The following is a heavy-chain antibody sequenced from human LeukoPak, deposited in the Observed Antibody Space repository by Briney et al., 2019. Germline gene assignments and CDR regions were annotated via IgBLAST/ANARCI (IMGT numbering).Heavy chain of an antibody. D-gene: IGHD3-22*01. CDR3: ARHVDYYDGLDV. CDR1: GGSFSGYY. Sequence: SETLSLTCAVYGGSFSGYYWSWIRQPPGKGLEWIGEINHSGSTNYNPSLKSRVTISVDTSKNQFSLKLSSVTAADTAVYYCARHVDYYDGLDVWGKGTTVTISS. J-gene: IGHJ6*04. V-gene: IGHV4-34*01. CDR2: INHSGST.